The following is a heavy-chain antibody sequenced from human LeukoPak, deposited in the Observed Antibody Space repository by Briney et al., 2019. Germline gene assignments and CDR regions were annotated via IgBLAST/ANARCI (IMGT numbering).Heavy chain of an antibody. J-gene: IGHJ5*02. V-gene: IGHV4-59*08. CDR2: IYYSGST. CDR3: AGLIWVGGFGSSNWFGP. CDR1: GGSISGYY. Sequence: PSETLSLTCTVSGGSISGYYWSWIRQPPGRGLDWIGYIYYSGSTNYNPSLKSRVTISVDTSKNQFSLKLTSVTATDTAMYYCAGLIWVGGFGSSNWFGPWGQGTLVTVSS. D-gene: IGHD3-10*01.